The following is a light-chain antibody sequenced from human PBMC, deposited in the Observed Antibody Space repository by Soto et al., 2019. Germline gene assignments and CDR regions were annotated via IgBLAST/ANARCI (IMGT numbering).Light chain of an antibody. CDR2: DAS. CDR3: HQRSNWPPIT. V-gene: IGKV3-11*01. Sequence: EIALTQSPATLSLSPGERATLSCRASQSVSSYLAWYQQKPGQAPRLLIYDASNRATGIPARFSGSGSGTYFTLTISSLEPEDFAVYYCHQRSNWPPITFGQGTRLEIK. J-gene: IGKJ5*01. CDR1: QSVSSY.